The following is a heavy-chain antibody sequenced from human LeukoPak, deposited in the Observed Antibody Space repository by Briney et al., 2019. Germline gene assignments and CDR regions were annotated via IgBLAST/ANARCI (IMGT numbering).Heavy chain of an antibody. V-gene: IGHV3-30*18. D-gene: IGHD2-8*01. CDR2: ISYDGSNK. CDR1: GFTFSSYG. CDR3: AKVRHIVVVPAQDLYCTNGVCYTGDY. J-gene: IGHJ4*02. Sequence: GRSLRLSCAASGFTFSSYGMHWVRQAPGKGLEWVAVISYDGSNKYYADSVKGRFTISRDNSKNTLYLQMNSLRAEDTAVYYCAKVRHIVVVPAQDLYCTNGVCYTGDYWGQAALVTVSS.